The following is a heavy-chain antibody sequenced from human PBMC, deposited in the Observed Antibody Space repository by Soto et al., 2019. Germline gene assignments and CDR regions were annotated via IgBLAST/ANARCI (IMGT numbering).Heavy chain of an antibody. CDR1: GFTFSSYG. Sequence: GGSLRLSCAASGFTFSSYGVHWVRQAPGKGLEWVAVIWYDGSNKYYADSVKGRFTISRDNSKNTLYLQMNSLRAEDTAVYYCARVGRGYSYGYGAYYGMDVWGQGTTVTVSS. CDR3: ARVGRGYSYGYGAYYGMDV. J-gene: IGHJ6*02. D-gene: IGHD5-18*01. CDR2: IWYDGSNK. V-gene: IGHV3-33*01.